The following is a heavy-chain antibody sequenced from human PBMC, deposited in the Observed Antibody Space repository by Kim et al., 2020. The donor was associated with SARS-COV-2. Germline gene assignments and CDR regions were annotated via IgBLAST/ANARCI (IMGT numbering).Heavy chain of an antibody. D-gene: IGHD6-13*01. V-gene: IGHV1-69*04. CDR3: ARDRGSSWSVWFDP. J-gene: IGHJ5*02. Sequence: QKFQGRVTITADKSTSTAYMELGSLRSEDTAVYYCARDRGSSWSVWFDPWGQGTLVTVSS.